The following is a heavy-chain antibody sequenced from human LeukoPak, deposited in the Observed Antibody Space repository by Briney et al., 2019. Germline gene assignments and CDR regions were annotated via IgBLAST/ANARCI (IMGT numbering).Heavy chain of an antibody. J-gene: IGHJ4*02. Sequence: GRSLRLSCAASGFTFSSYAMHWVRQAPGKGLEWVAVISYDGSNKYYADSVKGRFTISRDNSKNTLYLQMNSLRAEDTAVYYCARDLSSTPDDYWGQGTLVTVSS. D-gene: IGHD3-16*02. CDR1: GFTFSSYA. CDR3: ARDLSSTPDDY. V-gene: IGHV3-30-3*01. CDR2: ISYDGSNK.